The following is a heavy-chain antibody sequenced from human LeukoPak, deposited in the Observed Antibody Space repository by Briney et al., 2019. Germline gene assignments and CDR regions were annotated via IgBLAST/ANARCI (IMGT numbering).Heavy chain of an antibody. V-gene: IGHV3-13*04. D-gene: IGHD3-10*01. CDR2: IGTAGDT. J-gene: IGHJ3*02. Sequence: GGSLRLSCAASGFTFSSYDMHWVRQATGKGLEWVSAIGTAGDTYYPGSVKGRFTISRENAKNSLYLQMNSLRAGDTAVYYYARRGINNAFDIWGQGTMVTVSS. CDR3: ARRGINNAFDI. CDR1: GFTFSSYD.